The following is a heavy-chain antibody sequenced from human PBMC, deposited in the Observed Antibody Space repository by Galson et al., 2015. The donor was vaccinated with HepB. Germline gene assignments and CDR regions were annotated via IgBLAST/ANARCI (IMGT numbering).Heavy chain of an antibody. CDR2: ISYDGSNK. CDR1: GFTFSSYA. V-gene: IGHV3-30-3*01. CDR3: ARGYDFSTYYFDY. D-gene: IGHD3-3*01. Sequence: SLRLSCAASGFTFSSYAMHWVRQAPGKGLEWVAVISYDGSNKYYADSAKGRFTISRDNSKNTLYLQMNSLRAEDTAVYYCARGYDFSTYYFDYWGQGTLVTVSS. J-gene: IGHJ4*02.